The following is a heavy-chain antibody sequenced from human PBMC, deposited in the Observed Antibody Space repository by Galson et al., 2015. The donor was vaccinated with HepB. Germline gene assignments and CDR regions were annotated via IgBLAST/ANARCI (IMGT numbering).Heavy chain of an antibody. Sequence: SLRLSCAASGFPINNAWMNWVRQAPGKGLEWIGRIKSKTDGGTAGYVAPVKGRFTISRDDSKNTLYLEMNSLKTEDTAVYYCTTLTSYVVDVWGQGATVTVSS. CDR1: GFPINNAW. J-gene: IGHJ6*02. D-gene: IGHD3-16*01. CDR3: TTLTSYVVDV. V-gene: IGHV3-15*07. CDR2: IKSKTDGGTA.